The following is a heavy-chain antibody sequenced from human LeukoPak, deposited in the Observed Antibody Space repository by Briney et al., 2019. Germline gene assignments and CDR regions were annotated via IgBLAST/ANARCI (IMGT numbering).Heavy chain of an antibody. CDR2: INPKSGGT. J-gene: IGHJ4*02. CDR1: GYTFTDYN. CDR3: ARSSSGWPLYFDC. V-gene: IGHV1-2*02. D-gene: IGHD6-19*01. Sequence: ASVKVSCKASGYTFTDYNLHWVRQAPGEGVEWMGWINPKSGGTKFAQKHQDGVTMTADTSIDTAYLELSNLISDDTAIYYCARSSSGWPLYFDCWGQGTLVTVSS.